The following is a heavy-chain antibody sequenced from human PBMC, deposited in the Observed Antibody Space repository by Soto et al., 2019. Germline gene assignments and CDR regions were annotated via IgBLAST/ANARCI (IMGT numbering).Heavy chain of an antibody. Sequence: GGSLRLSCAASGFSFSTYSMNWVRQAPGKGLEWVSYIGSSSTTIHYADSVKGRFTISRDNGKNSLYLQMNSLRDEDTAVYYCARDQYYYDSSGYSPFDYWGQGTLVTVS. CDR2: IGSSSTTI. CDR1: GFSFSTYS. V-gene: IGHV3-48*02. D-gene: IGHD3-22*01. J-gene: IGHJ4*02. CDR3: ARDQYYYDSSGYSPFDY.